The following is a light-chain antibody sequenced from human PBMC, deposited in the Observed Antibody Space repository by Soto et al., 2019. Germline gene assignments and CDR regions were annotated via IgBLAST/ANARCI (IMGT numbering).Light chain of an antibody. Sequence: EIVMTQSPATLSVSPGERATLSCRASQSVSNNLAWDQQKPGQAPRLLIYFASTRATAIPARFRRSGSGTEFTLTISGLQSEDFAVYYCQQYNNWPLAFGEGTKVEIK. CDR3: QQYNNWPLA. CDR2: FAS. CDR1: QSVSNN. J-gene: IGKJ4*01. V-gene: IGKV3-15*01.